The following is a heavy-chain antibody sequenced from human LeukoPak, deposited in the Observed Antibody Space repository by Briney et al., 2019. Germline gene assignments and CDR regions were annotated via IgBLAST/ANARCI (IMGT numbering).Heavy chain of an antibody. J-gene: IGHJ5*02. CDR3: ARMGMGPPGHGAFDP. V-gene: IGHV4-59*01. D-gene: IGHD1-26*01. CDR1: GTSISIYY. Sequence: SETLSLTCIVSGTSISIYYWSWIRQPPGKGLEWIGYMYYSGSSDYNPSLKGRVSMSVDTSKSQFSLKLRSVTAADTAVYYCARMGMGPPGHGAFDPWGQGTLVTVSS. CDR2: MYYSGSS.